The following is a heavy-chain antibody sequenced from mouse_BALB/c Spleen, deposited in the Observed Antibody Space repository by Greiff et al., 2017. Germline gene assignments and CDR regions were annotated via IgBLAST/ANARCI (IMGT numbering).Heavy chain of an antibody. CDR2: ISYDGSN. J-gene: IGHJ3*01. CDR1: GYSITSGYY. D-gene: IGHD2-4*01. Sequence: EVKLVESGPGLVKPSQSLSLTCSVTGYSITSGYYWKWIRQFPGNKLEWMGYISYDGSNNYNPSLKNRISITRDTSKNQFFLKLNSVTTEDTATYYCARDRGLRFAYWGQGTLVTVSA. V-gene: IGHV3-6*02. CDR3: ARDRGLRFAY.